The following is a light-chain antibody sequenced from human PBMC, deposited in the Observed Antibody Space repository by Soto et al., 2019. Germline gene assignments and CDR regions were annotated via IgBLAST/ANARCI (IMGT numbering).Light chain of an antibody. V-gene: IGLV2-14*01. CDR2: EVS. Sequence: QSALTQPASVSGTPGQSLTISCTGTSIHIAPHNYVSWSQQHPAKAPKLIIYEVSYRPSGISNRFSGTQSGNTASLTISGLQAEGEADYYCSSYTSSPYYVLGTGSKVIGL. CDR1: SIHIAPHNY. CDR3: SSYTSSPYYV. J-gene: IGLJ1*01.